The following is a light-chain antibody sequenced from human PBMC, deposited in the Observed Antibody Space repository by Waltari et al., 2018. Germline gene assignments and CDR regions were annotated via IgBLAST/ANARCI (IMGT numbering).Light chain of an antibody. V-gene: IGLV2-23*02. J-gene: IGLJ3*02. CDR3: CSYAGSSTWV. CDR2: DVS. CDR1: SSDVGGSTY. Sequence: QSALTQPASVSGSPGQSITISCTATSSDVGGSTYVPWYQQHPGKAPKLMIYDVSKRPSGVSNRFSGSKSGNTASLTISGLQAEDEADYYCCSYAGSSTWVFGGGTKLTVL.